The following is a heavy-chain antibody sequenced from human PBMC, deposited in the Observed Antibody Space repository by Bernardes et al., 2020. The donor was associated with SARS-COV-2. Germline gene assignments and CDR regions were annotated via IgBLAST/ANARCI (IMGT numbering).Heavy chain of an antibody. CDR1: GFTFSSYA. V-gene: IGHV3-23*01. CDR2: ISGSGGST. D-gene: IGHD6-19*01. J-gene: IGHJ3*02. Sequence: GGSLRLSCAASGFTFSSYAMSWVHQAPGKGLEWVSAISGSGGSTYYADSVKGRFTISRDNSKNTLYLQMNSLRAEDTAVYYCAKGEDSSGWYDGAFDIWGQGTMVTVSS. CDR3: AKGEDSSGWYDGAFDI.